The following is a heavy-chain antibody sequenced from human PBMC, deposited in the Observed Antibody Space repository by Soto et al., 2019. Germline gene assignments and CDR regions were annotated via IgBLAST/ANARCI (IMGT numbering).Heavy chain of an antibody. D-gene: IGHD3-10*01. CDR3: ARVVGSGSFLNFYFAN. CDR2: LDWEDDS. V-gene: IGHV2-70*20. CDR1: GFSLNTRGVS. Sequence: VSGPTLVNPTQTLTLTCTFSGFSLNTRGVSVSWVRQSPGKALEWLALLDWEDDSYFSTSLKTGLSVSGDPSKNQVVLTLTNVDPVDTGTYFCARVVGSGSFLNFYFANWGPGTLVTVSS. J-gene: IGHJ4*02.